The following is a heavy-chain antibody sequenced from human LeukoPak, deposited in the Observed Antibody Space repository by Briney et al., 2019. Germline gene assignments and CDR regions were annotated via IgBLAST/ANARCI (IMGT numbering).Heavy chain of an antibody. CDR2: IYYSGST. Sequence: SETLSLTCTVSGGSISSINYNWAWIRQPPGKGLEWIGSIYYSGSTHYNPSLKSRVSISVDTSKNQFSVKLSSVTAADTAVYYCARVLLRYRDGYAMDVWGQGTTVTVSS. V-gene: IGHV4-39*07. CDR1: GGSISSINYN. CDR3: ARVLLRYRDGYAMDV. D-gene: IGHD3-9*01. J-gene: IGHJ6*02.